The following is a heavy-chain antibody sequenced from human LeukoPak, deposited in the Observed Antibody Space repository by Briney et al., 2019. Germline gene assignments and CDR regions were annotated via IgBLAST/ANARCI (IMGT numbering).Heavy chain of an antibody. CDR1: GGSISSSSYY. Sequence: KASETLSLTCTVSGGSISSSSYYWGWIRRPPGKGLEWIGSIYYSGSTYYNPSLKSRVTISVDTSKNQFSLKLSSVTAADTAVYYCARATSSYFYYMDVWGKGTTVTISS. D-gene: IGHD5-12*01. J-gene: IGHJ6*03. CDR2: IYYSGST. CDR3: ARATSSYFYYMDV. V-gene: IGHV4-39*07.